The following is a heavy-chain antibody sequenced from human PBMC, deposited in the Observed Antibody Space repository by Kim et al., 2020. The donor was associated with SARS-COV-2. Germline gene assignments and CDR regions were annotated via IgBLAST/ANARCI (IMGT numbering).Heavy chain of an antibody. Sequence: GGSLRLSCAASGFNFGSYAVYWVRQPPGRGLEWVAFISYEGSNQFYADSVKGRFTISRDNSKKIIFLQMRNMVFEDTAIYYCARESPGEIRDYFFDQWGQGTMVTVSP. CDR3: ARESPGEIRDYFFDQ. CDR2: ISYEGSNQ. D-gene: IGHD2-21*01. J-gene: IGHJ4*02. V-gene: IGHV3-30*04. CDR1: GFNFGSYA.